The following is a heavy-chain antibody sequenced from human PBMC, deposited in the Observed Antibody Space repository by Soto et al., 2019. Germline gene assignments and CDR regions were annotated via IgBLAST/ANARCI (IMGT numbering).Heavy chain of an antibody. CDR2: ISGSGGST. CDR1: GFTFSSYA. CDR3: ASTSLRFLEWLQYYYGMDV. Sequence: EVQLLESGGGLVQPGGSLRLSCAASGFTFSSYAMSWVRQAPGKGLEWVSAISGSGGSTYYADSVKGRFTISRDNSKNTLYLQMNSLRAEDTAVYYCASTSLRFLEWLQYYYGMDVCGQGTTVTVSS. J-gene: IGHJ6*02. V-gene: IGHV3-23*01. D-gene: IGHD3-3*01.